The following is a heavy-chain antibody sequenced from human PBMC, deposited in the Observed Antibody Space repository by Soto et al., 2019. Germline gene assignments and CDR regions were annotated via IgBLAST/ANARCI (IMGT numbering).Heavy chain of an antibody. Sequence: GGSLRLSCAASGFTFSSYWMSWVRQAPGKGLEWVANIKQDGSEKYYVDSVKGRFTISRDNAKNSLYLQMNSLRAEDTAVYYCARDPACSSTSCYIYWGQGTLVTVSS. D-gene: IGHD2-2*01. J-gene: IGHJ4*02. CDR1: GFTFSSYW. CDR3: ARDPACSSTSCYIY. V-gene: IGHV3-7*01. CDR2: IKQDGSEK.